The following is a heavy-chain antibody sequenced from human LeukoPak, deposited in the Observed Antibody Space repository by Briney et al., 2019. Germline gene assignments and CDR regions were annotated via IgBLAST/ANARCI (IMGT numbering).Heavy chain of an antibody. CDR1: GGSISSYY. CDR2: IYTSGST. V-gene: IGHV4-4*07. J-gene: IGHJ5*02. Sequence: SETLSLTCTVSGGSISSYYWSWIRQPAGKGLEWIGRIYTSGSTNYNPSLKSRVTMSVDTSKNQFSLKLSSVTAADTAVYYCARDGGYCSSTSCGWFAPWGQGTLVTVSS. D-gene: IGHD2-2*01. CDR3: ARDGGYCSSTSCGWFAP.